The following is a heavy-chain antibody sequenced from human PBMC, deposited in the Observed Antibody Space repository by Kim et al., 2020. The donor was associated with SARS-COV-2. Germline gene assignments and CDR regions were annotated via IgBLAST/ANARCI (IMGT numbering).Heavy chain of an antibody. Sequence: ADSVKGRFTIARDNSKNTLYLQMNSLRAEDTAVYYCAKVVRGAVAGYNDYWGQGTLVTVSS. J-gene: IGHJ4*02. CDR3: AKVVRGAVAGYNDY. D-gene: IGHD6-19*01. V-gene: IGHV3-23*01.